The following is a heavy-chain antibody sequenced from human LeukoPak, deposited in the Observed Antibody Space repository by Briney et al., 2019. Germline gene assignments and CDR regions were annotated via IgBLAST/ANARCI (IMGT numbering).Heavy chain of an antibody. D-gene: IGHD3-22*01. Sequence: ASVKVSCKASGYTFTRHYMHWVRQAPGQGLEWMERINPNSGGTKYAQKFQGRVTMTRDTSANTVYMDLSSLRSDDTAVYYCARENEVITTIVVATFDSWGQGTLVTVSS. CDR1: GYTFTRHY. J-gene: IGHJ4*02. CDR3: ARENEVITTIVVATFDS. CDR2: INPNSGGT. V-gene: IGHV1-2*06.